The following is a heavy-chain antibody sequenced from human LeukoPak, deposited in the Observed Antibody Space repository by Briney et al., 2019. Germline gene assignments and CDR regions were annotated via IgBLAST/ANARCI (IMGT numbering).Heavy chain of an antibody. Sequence: GGSLRLSCAASGFTFSDYNMRWIRQAPGKGLEWVSSISRSGSTKYYADSVKGRFTISRDNAKNTLFLQMNSLRGEDTAVYYCAKRLDYYDWGFDYWGQGTLVTVSS. D-gene: IGHD3-22*01. J-gene: IGHJ4*02. V-gene: IGHV3-11*04. CDR3: AKRLDYYDWGFDY. CDR1: GFTFSDYN. CDR2: ISRSGSTK.